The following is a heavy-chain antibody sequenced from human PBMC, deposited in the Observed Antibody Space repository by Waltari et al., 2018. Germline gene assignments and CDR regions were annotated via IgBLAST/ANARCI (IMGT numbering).Heavy chain of an antibody. CDR3: ARAGGAVAGLPTLLGDATAEYFQH. CDR1: GGTFSSYA. Sequence: QVQLVQSGAEVKKPGSSVKVSCKASGGTFSSYAISWVRQAPGQGLAWMGRIIPIFGTANYAQKFQGRVTITADKSTSTAYMELSSLRSEDTAVYYCARAGGAVAGLPTLLGDATAEYFQHWGQGTLVTVSS. V-gene: IGHV1-69*08. J-gene: IGHJ1*01. D-gene: IGHD6-19*01. CDR2: IIPIFGTA.